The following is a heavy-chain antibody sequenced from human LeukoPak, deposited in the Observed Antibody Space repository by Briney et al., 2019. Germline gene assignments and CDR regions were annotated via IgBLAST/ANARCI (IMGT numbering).Heavy chain of an antibody. CDR1: GFTFSSCA. J-gene: IGHJ4*02. Sequence: GSLRLSCAASGFTFSSCAMTWVRQAPGKGLEWVSVISGGGGTTYYADSVKGRFTISRDNAKNTLYLQMTSLRVEDTAVYYCTRPDWASGSYDEFWGQGTLVTVSS. D-gene: IGHD1-26*01. CDR3: TRPDWASGSYDEF. V-gene: IGHV3-23*01. CDR2: ISGGGGTT.